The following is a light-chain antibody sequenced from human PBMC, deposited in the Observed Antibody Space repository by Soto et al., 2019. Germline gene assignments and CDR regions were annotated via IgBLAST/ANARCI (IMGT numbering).Light chain of an antibody. Sequence: DIQMTQSPSTLSASVGDRVTITCRASQSISTWLAWYQQKPGKAPKLLIYKASSLEGGVPSRFSGSGSGTEFTLTIRSLQPDDVANYYCQQYLNRWTFGQGTKVEIK. CDR1: QSISTW. J-gene: IGKJ1*01. CDR2: KAS. V-gene: IGKV1-5*03. CDR3: QQYLNRWT.